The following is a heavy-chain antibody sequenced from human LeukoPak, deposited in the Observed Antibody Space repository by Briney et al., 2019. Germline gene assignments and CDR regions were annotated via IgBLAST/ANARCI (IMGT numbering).Heavy chain of an antibody. CDR2: IYYSGST. CDR1: GGSISSSSYY. J-gene: IGHJ3*02. CDR3: ARGSNTNNYDYVWGSSYAFDI. Sequence: SETLSLTCTVSGGSISSSSYYWGWIRQPPGKGLEWIGSIYYSGSTYYNPSLKSRVTISVDTSKNQFFLKLSSVTAADTAVYYCARGSNTNNYDYVWGSSYAFDIWGQGTMVTVSS. D-gene: IGHD3-16*01. V-gene: IGHV4-39*07.